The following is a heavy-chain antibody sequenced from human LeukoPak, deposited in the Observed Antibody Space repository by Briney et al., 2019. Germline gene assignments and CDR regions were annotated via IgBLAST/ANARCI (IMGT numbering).Heavy chain of an antibody. D-gene: IGHD3-10*01. Sequence: GGSLRLSCATSGFTFSSYWTSWVRQAPGKGLEWVANIKQDGSEKYYVDSVKGRFTISRDNAKNSLYLQMNSLRAEDTAVYYCARDYGRSYLHYWGQGTLVTVSS. CDR3: ARDYGRSYLHY. CDR2: IKQDGSEK. J-gene: IGHJ4*02. V-gene: IGHV3-7*01. CDR1: GFTFSSYW.